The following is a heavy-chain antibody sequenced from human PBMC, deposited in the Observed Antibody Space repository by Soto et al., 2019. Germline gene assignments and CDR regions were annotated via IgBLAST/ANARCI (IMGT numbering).Heavy chain of an antibody. CDR1: GGSISSSNW. J-gene: IGHJ6*02. CDR3: ASVRGGYYYAMDV. D-gene: IGHD3-10*02. V-gene: IGHV4-4*02. Sequence: QVQLQESGPGLVKPSGTLSLTCAVSGGSISSSNWWSWVRQPPGKGLEWIGEIYHSGSTNYNPSLKRRVTIAVDQSKTQSSLKLSSVTAADTAVYYGASVRGGYYYAMDVWGQGTTVTVSS. CDR2: IYHSGST.